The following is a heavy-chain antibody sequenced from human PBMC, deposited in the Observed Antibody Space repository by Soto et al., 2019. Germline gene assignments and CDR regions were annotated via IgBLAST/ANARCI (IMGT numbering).Heavy chain of an antibody. D-gene: IGHD2-15*01. CDR2: ISYDGSNK. Sequence: QVQLVESGGGVVQPGRSLRLSCAASGFTFSSYAMHWVRQAPGKGLEWVAVISYDGSNKYYADSVKGRFTISRDNSKNPLYLQMNSLRAEDTAVYYCARRGPCSGGSCYGLYFDYWGQGTLVTVSS. V-gene: IGHV3-30-3*01. CDR1: GFTFSSYA. CDR3: ARRGPCSGGSCYGLYFDY. J-gene: IGHJ4*02.